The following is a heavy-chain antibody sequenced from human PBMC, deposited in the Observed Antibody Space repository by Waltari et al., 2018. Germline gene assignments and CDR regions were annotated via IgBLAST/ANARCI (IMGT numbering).Heavy chain of an antibody. D-gene: IGHD4-17*01. CDR1: GGTFSSYA. CDR3: ARGLYYGDFGYYFDY. J-gene: IGHJ4*02. V-gene: IGHV1-69*04. Sequence: QVQLVQSGAEVKKPGSSVKVSCKASGGTFSSYAISWVRPAPGQGLAWMGGISPILGIANYAQKFQGRVTITADESTSTAYMELSSLRYEDTAVYYCARGLYYGDFGYYFDYWGQGTLVTVSS. CDR2: ISPILGIA.